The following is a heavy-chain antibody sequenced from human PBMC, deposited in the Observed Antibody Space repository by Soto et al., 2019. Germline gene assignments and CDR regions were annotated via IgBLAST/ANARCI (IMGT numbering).Heavy chain of an antibody. D-gene: IGHD3-3*01. J-gene: IGHJ6*02. CDR1: VSTFTSYY. CDR2: MNPDSGNT. V-gene: IGHV1-8*01. CDR3: ASWFLESCGGYYYYYGMDV. Sequence: SVTVSCTASVSTFTSYYINWVRQTTGQGLEWMGWMNPDSGNTVYAQKFQGRVTMTRNTSISTAYMELSSLRSEDTAVYYCASWFLESCGGYYYYYGMDVCGQRTTVTVYS.